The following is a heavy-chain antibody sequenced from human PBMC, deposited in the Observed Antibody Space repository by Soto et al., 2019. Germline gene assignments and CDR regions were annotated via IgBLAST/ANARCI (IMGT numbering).Heavy chain of an antibody. J-gene: IGHJ5*02. D-gene: IGHD2-2*02. CDR2: INPNSGGT. CDR1: GYTFTGYY. V-gene: IGHV1-2*04. CDR3: ARGPYLAYCSSTSCYTTDNWFDP. Sequence: GASVKVSCKASGYTFTGYYMHWVRQAPGQGLEWMGWINPNSGGTNYAQKFQGWVTMTRDTSISTAYMELSRLRSDDTAVYYCARGPYLAYCSSTSCYTTDNWFDPWGQGTLVTVPQ.